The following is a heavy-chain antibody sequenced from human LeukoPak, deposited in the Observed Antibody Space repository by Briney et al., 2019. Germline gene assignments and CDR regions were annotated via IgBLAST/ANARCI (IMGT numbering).Heavy chain of an antibody. CDR3: AKGYYGMDV. Sequence: SQTLSLTCAISGDSVSSNSAAWSWIRQSPSRGLEWLGRTYFRSKWYNDYAVSVQSRITIKADTSKNQFSLQLNSVTPEDTAVYYCAKGYYGMDVSGQGTTVTVSS. V-gene: IGHV6-1*01. CDR2: TYFRSKWYN. CDR1: GDSVSSNSAA. J-gene: IGHJ6*02.